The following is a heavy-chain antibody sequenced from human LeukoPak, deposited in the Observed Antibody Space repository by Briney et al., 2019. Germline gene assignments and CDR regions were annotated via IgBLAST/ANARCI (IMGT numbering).Heavy chain of an antibody. CDR1: GFPLSGYA. V-gene: IGHV3-23*01. J-gene: IGHJ4*02. CDR2: VASSDDST. Sequence: WGSLRLSCVTSGFPLSGYAMTWVRQAPGRGLECVASVASSDDSTYTADSVKGRFTIARENSKRTVFLQMNNLRADDTAVYYCAKDGPVSGWPDLDHWGQGSLVTVSS. CDR3: AKDGPVSGWPDLDH. D-gene: IGHD6-19*01.